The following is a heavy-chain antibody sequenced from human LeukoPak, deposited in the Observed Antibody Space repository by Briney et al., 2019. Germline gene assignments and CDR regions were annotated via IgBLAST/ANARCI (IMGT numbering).Heavy chain of an antibody. CDR2: IKQDGSEK. CDR1: GFTFDNYW. Sequence: GGSLRLSCEASGFTFDNYWMSWVRQAPGKGLEWVANIKQDGSEKYYVDSVKGRFTISRDNAKNSLFLQMNSLRAEDTAVYYCARDQPDTAFDYWGQGTLVTVSS. V-gene: IGHV3-7*01. CDR3: ARDQPDTAFDY. D-gene: IGHD5-18*01. J-gene: IGHJ4*02.